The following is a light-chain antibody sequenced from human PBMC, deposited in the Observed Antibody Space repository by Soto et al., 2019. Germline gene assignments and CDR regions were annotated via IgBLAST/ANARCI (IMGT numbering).Light chain of an antibody. CDR2: GGS. CDR3: QQYSSSRT. V-gene: IGKV3-20*01. J-gene: IGKJ1*01. CDR1: QSVSSSY. Sequence: EIVLTQSPGTLSLSPGERATLSCRASQSVSSSYLAWYHKKPGQAPRLLIYGGSSRATGIPVRFSGSGSETDFTLTITRLEPEDFAVYYCQQYSSSRTFGQGTKVDI.